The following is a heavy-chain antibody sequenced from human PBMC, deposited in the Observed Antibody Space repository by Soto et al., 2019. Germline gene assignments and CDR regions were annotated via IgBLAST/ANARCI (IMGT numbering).Heavy chain of an antibody. D-gene: IGHD2-8*01. J-gene: IGHJ6*02. CDR1: GFTFSNYS. Sequence: GGSLRLSCAASGFTFSNYSMNWVRQAPGKGLEWVSSISSTSKYIYYADSVKGRFTISRDNAKKSLYLQMNSLRAEDTAVYYCARDLRADTAAGVYYYGMDVWGQGTTVTVSS. V-gene: IGHV3-21*04. CDR3: ARDLRADTAAGVYYYGMDV. CDR2: ISSTSKYI.